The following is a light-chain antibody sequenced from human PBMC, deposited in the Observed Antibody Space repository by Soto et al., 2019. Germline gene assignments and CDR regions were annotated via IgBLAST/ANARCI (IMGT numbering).Light chain of an antibody. CDR3: AAWDDSRSGYV. J-gene: IGLJ1*01. CDR2: SNN. Sequence: QSVLTQPPSASGTPGQRVNISCSGSSSNIGGNAVNWYQQLPGTTPIPIIYSNNQRPSGVPDRFSGSKSGTSASLAISGLQSEDEADDYCAAWDDSRSGYVFGTGTKLTVL. CDR1: SSNIGGNA. V-gene: IGLV1-44*01.